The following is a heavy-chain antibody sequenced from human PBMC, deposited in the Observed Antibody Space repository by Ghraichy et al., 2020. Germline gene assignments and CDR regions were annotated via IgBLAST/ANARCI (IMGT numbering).Heavy chain of an antibody. Sequence: ASVKVSCKASGYTFTSYYMHWVRQAPGQGLEWMGIINPSGGSTSYAQKFQGRVTMTRDTSTSTVYMELSSLRSEDTAVYYCARALYSGSYYYYYGMDVWGQGTTVTVSS. CDR1: GYTFTSYY. CDR2: INPSGGST. D-gene: IGHD1-26*01. V-gene: IGHV1-46*01. J-gene: IGHJ6*02. CDR3: ARALYSGSYYYYYGMDV.